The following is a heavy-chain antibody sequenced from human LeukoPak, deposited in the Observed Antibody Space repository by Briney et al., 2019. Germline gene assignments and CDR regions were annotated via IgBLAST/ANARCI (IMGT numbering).Heavy chain of an antibody. CDR1: GYTFTGYY. Sequence: ASVKVSCKASGYTFTGYYMHWVRQAPGKGLEWMGWINPNSGGTNYAQKFQGRVTMTTDTCTSTAYMELRSLRSDDTAVYYCARDKHSGSYSNWFDPWGQGTLVTVSS. CDR3: ARDKHSGSYSNWFDP. D-gene: IGHD1-26*01. CDR2: INPNSGGT. J-gene: IGHJ5*02. V-gene: IGHV1-2*02.